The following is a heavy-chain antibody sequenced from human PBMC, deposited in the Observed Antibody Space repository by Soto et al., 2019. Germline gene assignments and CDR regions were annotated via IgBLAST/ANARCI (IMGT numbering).Heavy chain of an antibody. J-gene: IGHJ4*02. D-gene: IGHD3-16*01. V-gene: IGHV3-23*01. CDR1: GFKFSNYA. CDR2: ISATGGGT. CDR3: AKDRRAGGNSAFYFDF. Sequence: SLRLSCAGAGFKFSNYAMSWVRQAPGKGLEWVSLISATGGGTYYADSVKGRFTISRDNSHNTLYLQVHSLTAEDTAVYFCAKDRRAGGNSAFYFDFWGQGAQVTVSS.